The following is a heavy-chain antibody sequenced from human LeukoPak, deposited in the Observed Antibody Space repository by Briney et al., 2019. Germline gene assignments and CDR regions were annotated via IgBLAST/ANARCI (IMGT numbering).Heavy chain of an antibody. Sequence: PSETLSLTCTVSGGSISSYYWSWIRQPPGKGLEWIGYIYYSGSTNYNPSLKSRVTISVDTSKNQFSLKLSSVTAADTAVYYCARDLRSGYSYGSFDYWGQGTLVTVSS. CDR2: IYYSGST. CDR1: GGSISSYY. J-gene: IGHJ4*02. V-gene: IGHV4-59*01. CDR3: ARDLRSGYSYGSFDY. D-gene: IGHD5-18*01.